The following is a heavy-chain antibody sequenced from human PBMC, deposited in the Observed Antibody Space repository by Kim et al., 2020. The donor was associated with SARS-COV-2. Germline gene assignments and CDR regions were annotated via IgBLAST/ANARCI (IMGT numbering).Heavy chain of an antibody. V-gene: IGHV4-31*03. CDR1: GGSISSGGYY. Sequence: SETLSLTCTVSGGSISSGGYYWSWIRQHPGKGLEWIGYIYYSGSTYYNPSLKSRVTISVDTSKNQFSLKLSSVTAADTAVYYCARGVLGGYDSAFDIWGQGTMVTVSS. J-gene: IGHJ3*02. CDR2: IYYSGST. D-gene: IGHD5-12*01. CDR3: ARGVLGGYDSAFDI.